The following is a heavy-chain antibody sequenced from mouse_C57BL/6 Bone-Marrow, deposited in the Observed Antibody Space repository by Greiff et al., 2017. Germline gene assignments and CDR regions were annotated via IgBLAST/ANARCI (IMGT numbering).Heavy chain of an antibody. D-gene: IGHD2-13*01. J-gene: IGHJ1*01. CDR2: INSDGGST. CDR3: AGEGDHWCFDD. Sequence: EVQLVESGGGLVQPGESLKLSCESNEYDFPSHDMSWVRKTPEKRLELVAAINSDGGSTYYPDTMARRFIISRDNTKKTLYLQMSSLRSEDTALYYGAGEGDHWCFDDWGPGTTVTVSS. CDR1: EYDFPSHD. V-gene: IGHV5-2*01.